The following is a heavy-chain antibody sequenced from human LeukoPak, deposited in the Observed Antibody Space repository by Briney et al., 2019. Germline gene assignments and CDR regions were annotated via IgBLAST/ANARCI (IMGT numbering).Heavy chain of an antibody. CDR3: AAVSSSWWAWAFDI. J-gene: IGHJ3*02. D-gene: IGHD6-13*01. CDR2: IVVGSGNT. CDR1: GFTFTSSA. V-gene: IGHV1-58*01. Sequence: SVKVSCKASGFTFTSSAVQWVRQARGQRLEWIGWIVVGSGNTNYAQKFQERVTITRDMSTSTAYMELSSLRSEDTAVYYCAAVSSSWWAWAFDIWGQGTMVTVSS.